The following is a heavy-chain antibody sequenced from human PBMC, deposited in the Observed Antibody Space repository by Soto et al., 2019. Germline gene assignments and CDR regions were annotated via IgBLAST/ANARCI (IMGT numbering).Heavy chain of an antibody. CDR2: IYYSGST. V-gene: IGHV4-59*01. CDR1: GGSISSYY. D-gene: IGHD2-15*01. J-gene: IGHJ4*02. Sequence: PSETLSLTCTVSGGSISSYYWSCIRQPPGKGLEWIGYIYYSGSTNYNPSLKSRVTISVDTSKNQFSLKLSSVTAADTAVYYCARVDKPPAGYGGRVQSSCYFDYWGQGTLVTVST. CDR3: ARVDKPPAGYGGRVQSSCYFDY.